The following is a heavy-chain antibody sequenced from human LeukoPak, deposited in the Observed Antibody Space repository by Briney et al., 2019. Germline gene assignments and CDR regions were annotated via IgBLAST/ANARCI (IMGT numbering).Heavy chain of an antibody. CDR1: GFTFSSYG. D-gene: IGHD3-10*01. CDR2: ISYDGSNK. CDR3: AKDGNTMVRGVIISYYYYYYMDV. J-gene: IGHJ6*03. V-gene: IGHV3-30*18. Sequence: GGSLRLSCAASGFTFSSYGMHWVRQAPGKGLEWVAVISYDGSNKYYADSVKGRFTISRDNSKNTLYLQMNSLRAEDTAVYYCAKDGNTMVRGVIISYYYYYYMDVWGKGTTVTVSS.